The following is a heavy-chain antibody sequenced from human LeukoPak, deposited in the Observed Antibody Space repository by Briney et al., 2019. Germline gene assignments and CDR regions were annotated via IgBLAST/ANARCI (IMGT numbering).Heavy chain of an antibody. V-gene: IGHV4-39*01. J-gene: IGHJ3*02. CDR1: GFTFSSYA. D-gene: IGHD3-10*01. Sequence: GSLRLSCAASGFTFSSYAMSWIRQPPGKGLEWIGGIYYSGSTYYNPSLKSRVTISVDTSKNQFSLKLSSVTAADTAVYYCARAGSGSHAFDIWGQGTMVTVSS. CDR3: ARAGSGSHAFDI. CDR2: IYYSGST.